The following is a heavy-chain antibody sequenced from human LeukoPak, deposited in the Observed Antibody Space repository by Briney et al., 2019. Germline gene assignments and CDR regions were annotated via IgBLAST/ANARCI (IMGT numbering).Heavy chain of an antibody. D-gene: IGHD2-2*01. CDR2: IYYSGST. CDR3: ARGQVVPAAKGVFDY. V-gene: IGHV4-59*01. J-gene: IGHJ4*02. Sequence: SETLSLTCTVSGGSISSYYWSWIRQPPRKGLEWIGYIYYSGSTNYNPSLKSRVTISVDTSKNQFSLKLSSVTAADTAVYYCARGQVVPAAKGVFDYWGQGTLVTVSS. CDR1: GGSISSYY.